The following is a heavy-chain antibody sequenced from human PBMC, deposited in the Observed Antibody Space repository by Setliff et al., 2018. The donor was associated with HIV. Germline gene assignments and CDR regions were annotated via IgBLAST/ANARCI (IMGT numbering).Heavy chain of an antibody. J-gene: IGHJ6*03. CDR3: ARGGEYYSDSGGIYYYMDV. CDR1: GFRVTDTY. Sequence: GGSLRLSCEASGFRVTDTYMAWVRQAPGKGLEWVTLIYKAGKTYYADFVKGRFTISRDNSKSTLYLQMNSRGAEDTALYYCARGGEYYSDSGGIYYYMDVWGKGTTVTVSS. D-gene: IGHD3-22*01. V-gene: IGHV3-53*01. CDR2: IYKAGKT.